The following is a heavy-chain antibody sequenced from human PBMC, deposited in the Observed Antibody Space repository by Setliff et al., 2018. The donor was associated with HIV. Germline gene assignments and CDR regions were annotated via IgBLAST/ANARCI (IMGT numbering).Heavy chain of an antibody. J-gene: IGHJ6*03. CDR2: MSTSDDNT. CDR1: GYTFIDYF. CDR3: ARARGGCSGGSCPAHHYYYYMDV. D-gene: IGHD2-15*01. V-gene: IGHV1-18*04. Sequence: ASVKVSCKASGYTFIDYFMHWVRQAPGQGLEWRGWMSTSDDNTHYAQKIQGRVTMAKDTFMRTAYMELRSLRSDDTAVYYSARARGGCSGGSCPAHHYYYYMDVWGKGTTVTVSS.